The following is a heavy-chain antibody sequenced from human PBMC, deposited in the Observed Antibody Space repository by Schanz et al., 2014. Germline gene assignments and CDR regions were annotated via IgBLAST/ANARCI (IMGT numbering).Heavy chain of an antibody. D-gene: IGHD2-15*01. J-gene: IGHJ6*02. Sequence: VQLVESGGGLVQPGGSLRLSCAASGFTFSSYGMHWVRQAPGKGLEWVAIISLDGSNQYYADSVKGRFTISRDNSKNTLYLQMNSLRAEDTAVYYCARVELSVYYYAMDVWGQGTTVTVSS. V-gene: IGHV3-30*03. CDR3: ARVELSVYYYAMDV. CDR1: GFTFSSYG. CDR2: ISLDGSNQ.